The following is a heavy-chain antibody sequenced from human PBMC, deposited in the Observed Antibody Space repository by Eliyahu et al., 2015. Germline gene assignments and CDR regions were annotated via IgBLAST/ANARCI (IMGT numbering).Heavy chain of an antibody. D-gene: IGHD6-19*01. J-gene: IGHJ4*02. CDR3: ARRRGGAVAPFDY. CDR2: IKPNSGGT. CDR1: GXXFTGHY. V-gene: IGHV1-2*02. Sequence: QVQLVQSGAEVKKPGASVKVSCKVSGXXFTGHYXHGVRQAPGQGLEWMGWIKPNSGGTNYAQKFQGRVTMTRDTSISTAYMELSRLRSDDTAVYYCARRRGGAVAPFDYWGQGTLVTVSS.